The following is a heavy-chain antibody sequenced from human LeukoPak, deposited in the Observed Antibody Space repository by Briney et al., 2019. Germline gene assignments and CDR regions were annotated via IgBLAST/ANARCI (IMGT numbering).Heavy chain of an antibody. J-gene: IGHJ1*01. CDR2: IKSDGKT. V-gene: IGHV3-74*01. Sequence: GRSLRLSCAASGFTFSSYWMHWVRQAPGKGLVWVSRIKSDGKTNYADSVKGRFTISRDNAKNTVSLQMNSLRAEDTGVYYCARAPSEIGGYYPEYFRHWGQGTLVTVSS. D-gene: IGHD3-22*01. CDR1: GFTFSSYW. CDR3: ARAPSEIGGYYPEYFRH.